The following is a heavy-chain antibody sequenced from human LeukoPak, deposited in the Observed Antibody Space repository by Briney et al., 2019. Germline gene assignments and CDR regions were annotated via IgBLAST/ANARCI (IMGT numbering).Heavy chain of an antibody. CDR2: IRDSGSST. Sequence: GGALRLSCAASGFTFSSYAMSWVRQAPGKGLEWVSAIRDSGSSTHYADSVKGRFTISRDNSKNTLYLQMNSLTAEDTAVYYCARNENSGWGYFDYWGQGTLVTVSS. CDR3: ARNENSGWGYFDY. CDR1: GFTFSSYA. V-gene: IGHV3-23*01. D-gene: IGHD5-12*01. J-gene: IGHJ4*02.